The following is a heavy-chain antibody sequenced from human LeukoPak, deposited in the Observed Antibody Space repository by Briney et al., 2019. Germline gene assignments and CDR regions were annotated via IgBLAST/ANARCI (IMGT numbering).Heavy chain of an antibody. J-gene: IGHJ3*02. CDR2: IQTKTDGGTT. Sequence: GGSLRLSCAASGFTFSNAWMNWVRQAPWKGLEWVGRIQTKTDGGTTDYAAPVKGRFTISRDESKNTLYLQMSSLKTEDTAVYYCATVGGVLITNDAFDIWGQGTMVTVSS. D-gene: IGHD3-3*01. CDR3: ATVGGVLITNDAFDI. V-gene: IGHV3-15*01. CDR1: GFTFSNAW.